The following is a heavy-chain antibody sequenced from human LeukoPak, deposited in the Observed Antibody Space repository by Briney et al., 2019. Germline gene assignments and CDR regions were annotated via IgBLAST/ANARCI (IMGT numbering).Heavy chain of an antibody. CDR1: GGSISSYY. CDR3: ARGRGSGYYMFGY. CDR2: IYYSGST. J-gene: IGHJ4*02. Sequence: NPSETLSLTCTVSGGSISSYYWSWIRQPPGKGLEWIGYIYYSGSTNYNPSLKSRVTISVDTSKNQFSLKLSSVTAADTAVYYCARGRGSGYYMFGYWGQGTLVTVSS. D-gene: IGHD3-22*01. V-gene: IGHV4-59*01.